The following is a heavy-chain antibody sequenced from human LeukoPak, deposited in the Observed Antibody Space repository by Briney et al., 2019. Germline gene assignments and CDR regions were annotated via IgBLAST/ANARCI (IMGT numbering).Heavy chain of an antibody. J-gene: IGHJ4*02. CDR2: INTGNGNT. CDR3: ARVPRIVVAGDYFDY. V-gene: IGHV1-3*04. Sequence: ASVTVSCTASGYTFTNYAIHWVRQAPGQRLEWMGWINTGNGNTQYSQKFQGRVTITRDTSASTAYMELSTLRSEDTAVYYCARVPRIVVAGDYFDYWGQGTLVTVSS. D-gene: IGHD6-19*01. CDR1: GYTFTNYA.